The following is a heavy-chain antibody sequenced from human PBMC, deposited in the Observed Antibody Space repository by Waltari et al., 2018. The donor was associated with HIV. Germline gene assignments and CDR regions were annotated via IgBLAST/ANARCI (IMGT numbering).Heavy chain of an antibody. D-gene: IGHD5-12*01. CDR2: IYTSGNT. Sequence: QVQLQESRPGRVKPSQTLSLTCTVSRGSRIRGSTYWSWIRQPAGKGLQCIGRIYTSGNTDYNPPLKTRVTIAVDTSKNQFSLKLTSVTAADTAVYYCARARVRSGYGLYYYYGMNVWGQGTTVTVSS. V-gene: IGHV4-61*02. CDR3: ARARVRSGYGLYYYYGMNV. CDR1: RGSRIRGSTY. J-gene: IGHJ6*02.